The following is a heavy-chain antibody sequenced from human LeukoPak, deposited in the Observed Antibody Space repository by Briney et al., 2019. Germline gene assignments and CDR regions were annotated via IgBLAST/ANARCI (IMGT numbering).Heavy chain of an antibody. V-gene: IGHV4-34*01. Sequence: SETLSLTCAVYGGSFSGYYWSWIRPPPGKGLEWIGEINHSGSTNYNPSLKSRVTISVDTSKNQFSLKLSSVTAADTAVYYCAREGGHSGDYNLGYWGQGTLVTVSS. CDR3: AREGGHSGDYNLGY. J-gene: IGHJ4*02. CDR2: INHSGST. D-gene: IGHD4-17*01. CDR1: GGSFSGYY.